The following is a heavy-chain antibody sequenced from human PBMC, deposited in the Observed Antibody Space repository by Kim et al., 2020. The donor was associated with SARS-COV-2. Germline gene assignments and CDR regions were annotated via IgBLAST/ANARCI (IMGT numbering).Heavy chain of an antibody. V-gene: IGHV4-39*01. CDR3: ARLGIEYSSSDGFDY. Sequence: SETLSLTCTVSGGSISSSSYYWGWIRQPPGKGLEWIGSIYYSGSTYYNPSLKSRVTISVDTSKNQFSLKLSSVTAADTAVYYCARLGIEYSSSDGFDYWGQGTLVTVSS. D-gene: IGHD6-6*01. CDR1: GGSISSSSYY. CDR2: IYYSGST. J-gene: IGHJ4*02.